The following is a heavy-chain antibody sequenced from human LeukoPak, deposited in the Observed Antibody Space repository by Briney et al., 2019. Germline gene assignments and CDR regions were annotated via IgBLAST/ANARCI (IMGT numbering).Heavy chain of an antibody. CDR1: GFTFSSYA. V-gene: IGHV3-23*01. D-gene: IGHD5-18*01. Sequence: GGSLRLSCAASGFTFSSYAMSWVRQAPGKGLEWVSAISARGGSTYHADSAMGRFTISRDNSKNTLYLQMNSLRAEDTAVYYCAKNMVTFTFEYWGQGTLVTVSS. CDR2: ISARGGST. CDR3: AKNMVTFTFEY. J-gene: IGHJ4*02.